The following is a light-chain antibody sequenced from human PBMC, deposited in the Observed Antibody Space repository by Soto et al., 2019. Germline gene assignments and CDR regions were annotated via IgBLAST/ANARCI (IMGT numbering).Light chain of an antibody. Sequence: AIQMTQSPSSLSASVGDRVTITCRASQGIRSDLGWYQQRPGKAPKLLINDASSLQSGVPSRFSGSGSGTDFTLTISSLQPEDFATYYCLQDYSYPYTFGQGTKVDIK. CDR3: LQDYSYPYT. CDR2: DAS. CDR1: QGIRSD. V-gene: IGKV1-6*01. J-gene: IGKJ2*01.